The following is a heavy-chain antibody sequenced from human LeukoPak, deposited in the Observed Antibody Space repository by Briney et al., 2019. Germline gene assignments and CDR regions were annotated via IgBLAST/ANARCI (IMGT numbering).Heavy chain of an antibody. Sequence: SETLSPTCTVSGASVSSSDYYWGWIRQPPGMRLEWIGNLYFSGNPYYNPSPNSRVTISVDTSKNQFSLKMRSVTAADTAVYYCARLGSGYPTPDYWGQGTLVTVSS. D-gene: IGHD6-19*01. CDR2: LYFSGNP. V-gene: IGHV4-39*01. CDR3: ARLGSGYPTPDY. J-gene: IGHJ4*02. CDR1: GASVSSSDYY.